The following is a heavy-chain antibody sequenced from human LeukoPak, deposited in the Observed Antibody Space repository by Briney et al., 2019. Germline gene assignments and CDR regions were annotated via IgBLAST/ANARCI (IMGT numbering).Heavy chain of an antibody. Sequence: SETLSLTCTVSGGSFSSSIYYWGWIRQPPGKGLEWIGSISYSRTNYNNPFLKSRVNISIDTSKNQFSVKLTSVTAADTAMYYCASLGTLRSWGQGTLVTVSS. CDR1: GGSFSSSIYY. CDR3: ASLGTLRS. V-gene: IGHV4-39*01. J-gene: IGHJ5*02. CDR2: ISYSRTN. D-gene: IGHD7-27*01.